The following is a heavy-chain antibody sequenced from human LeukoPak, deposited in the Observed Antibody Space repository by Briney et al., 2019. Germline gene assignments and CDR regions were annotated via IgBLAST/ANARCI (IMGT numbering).Heavy chain of an antibody. CDR1: GGSISSSNW. J-gene: IGHJ4*02. Sequence: SETLSLTCAVSGGSISSSNWWSWVRQPPGKGLEWIGEIYHSGSTNYNPSLKSRVTISVDTSKNQFSLKLSSVTAADTAVYYCVSSISYGRKFDYWGQGTLVTVSS. CDR3: VSSISYGRKFDY. V-gene: IGHV4-4*02. CDR2: IYHSGST. D-gene: IGHD1-26*01.